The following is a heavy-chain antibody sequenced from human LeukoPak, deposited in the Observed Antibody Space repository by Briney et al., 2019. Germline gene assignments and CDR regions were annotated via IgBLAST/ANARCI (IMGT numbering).Heavy chain of an antibody. J-gene: IGHJ4*02. CDR3: AIIGGSIAAAEN. CDR1: EFRFSRYG. V-gene: IGHV3-30*03. CDR2: LSHDGRVE. D-gene: IGHD6-13*01. Sequence: PGGSLRLSCEASEFRFSRYGMHWVRQVPGKGLEWLAILSHDGRVEFYADSVKGRFTISRDNSKNTLYLQMNSLRAEDTAVYYCAIIGGSIAAAENWGQGTLVTVSS.